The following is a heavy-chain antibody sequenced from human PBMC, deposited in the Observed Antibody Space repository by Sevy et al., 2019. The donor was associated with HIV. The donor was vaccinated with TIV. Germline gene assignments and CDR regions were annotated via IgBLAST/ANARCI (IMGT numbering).Heavy chain of an antibody. D-gene: IGHD6-25*01. CDR1: AGSISPYY. CDR2: IYYSGST. Sequence: SETLSLTCTVSAGSISPYYWNWIRQPPGKGLEWIGYIYYSGSTNYNPSLRSRVTISVDTSKTQFSLKRSSVTAADTAVYFCARGGGFSDEGMDVWGQGTTVTVSS. CDR3: ARGGGFSDEGMDV. J-gene: IGHJ6*02. V-gene: IGHV4-59*01.